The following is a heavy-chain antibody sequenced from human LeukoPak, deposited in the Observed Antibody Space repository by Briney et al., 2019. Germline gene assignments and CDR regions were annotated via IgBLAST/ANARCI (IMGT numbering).Heavy chain of an antibody. CDR1: GGSFSGYY. CDR3: ANKYYYDSSGSLYFDY. CDR2: INHSGST. D-gene: IGHD3-22*01. Sequence: PSETLSLTCAVYGGSFSGYYWSWIRQPPGKGLEWIGEINHSGSTNYNPSLKSRVTISVDTSKNQFSLKLSSVTAADTAVYYCANKYYYDSSGSLYFDYWGQGTLVTVSS. J-gene: IGHJ4*02. V-gene: IGHV4-34*01.